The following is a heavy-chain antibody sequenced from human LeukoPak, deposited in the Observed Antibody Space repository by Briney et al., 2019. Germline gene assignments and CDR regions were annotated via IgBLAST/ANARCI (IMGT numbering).Heavy chain of an antibody. V-gene: IGHV5-51*01. CDR3: VTRHYGSGSYYSDY. CDR2: TYPGDSDT. J-gene: IGHJ4*02. Sequence: GESLKISCKTSGYSFTSYWIGWVRQMPGKGLEWMGITYPGDSDTRYGPSFQGQVTISADKSISTAYLQWSSLKASDTAMYYCVTRHYGSGSYYSDYWGQGTLVTVSS. CDR1: GYSFTSYW. D-gene: IGHD3-10*01.